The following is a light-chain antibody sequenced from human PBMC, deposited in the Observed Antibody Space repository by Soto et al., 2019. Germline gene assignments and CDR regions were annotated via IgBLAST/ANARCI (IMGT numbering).Light chain of an antibody. CDR3: QQRSNWPLT. V-gene: IGKV3-11*01. Sequence: VLTQSPATLSLSPGERATLSCRASQTVCSFLAWYQQKPGQAPRLLIHDSSDRATGIPARFSGSGSGTDFTLTISSLEPEDVAVYYCQQRSNWPLTFGGGTRVEI. CDR2: DSS. CDR1: QTVCSF. J-gene: IGKJ4*01.